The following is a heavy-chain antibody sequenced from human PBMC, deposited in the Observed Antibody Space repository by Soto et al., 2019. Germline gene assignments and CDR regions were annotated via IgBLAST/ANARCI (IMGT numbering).Heavy chain of an antibody. D-gene: IGHD6-13*01. CDR2: IIPIFGTA. CDR3: AREEGIAGAPYWFDP. V-gene: IGHV1-69*13. J-gene: IGHJ5*02. CDR1: GGTFSSYA. Sequence: SVKVSCKASGGTFSSYAISWVRQAPGQGLEWMGGIIPIFGTANYAQKFQGRVTITADESTSTAYMELSSLRSEDTAVYYCAREEGIAGAPYWFDPWGQGTLVTVSS.